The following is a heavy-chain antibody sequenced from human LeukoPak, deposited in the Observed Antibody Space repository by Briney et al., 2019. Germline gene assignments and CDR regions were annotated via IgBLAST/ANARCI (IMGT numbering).Heavy chain of an antibody. CDR3: ARGGGGPLVWGTLGAFDY. D-gene: IGHD3-16*01. V-gene: IGHV3-20*04. Sequence: PGGSLRLSCAASGFSFSSYAMSWVRQAPGKGLEWVSGIIWSGGSTTYADSVRGRFTISRDNAKNSLYLQMNSLRAEDTAFYYCARGGGGPLVWGTLGAFDYWGQGTLVTVSS. J-gene: IGHJ4*02. CDR2: IIWSGGST. CDR1: GFSFSSYA.